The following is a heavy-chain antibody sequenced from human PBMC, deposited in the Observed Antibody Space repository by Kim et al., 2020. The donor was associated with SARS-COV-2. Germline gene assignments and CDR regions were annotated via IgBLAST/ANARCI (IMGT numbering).Heavy chain of an antibody. CDR3: ARGPSSSGYYYEFDY. D-gene: IGHD3-22*01. Sequence: SETLSLTCAVYGGSFSGYYWSWIRQPPGKGLEWIGEINHSGSTNYNPSLKSRVTISVDTSKNQFSLKLSSVTAADTAVYYCARGPSSSGYYYEFDYWGQGTLVTVSS. CDR2: INHSGST. J-gene: IGHJ4*02. V-gene: IGHV4-34*01. CDR1: GGSFSGYY.